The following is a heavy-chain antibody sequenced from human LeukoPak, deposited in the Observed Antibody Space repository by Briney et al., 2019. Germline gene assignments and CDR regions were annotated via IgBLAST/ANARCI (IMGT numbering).Heavy chain of an antibody. Sequence: ASVKVSCKTSGYTFTNYAFHWVRQAPGERLEWMGWINAGNGNTKYSQDFQGRVTFTTDTSASTAYMELSSLRSEDMAVYYCARVVGTGYYYYFDYWGQGTLVTVSS. J-gene: IGHJ4*02. V-gene: IGHV1-3*03. CDR2: INAGNGNT. D-gene: IGHD3-22*01. CDR1: GYTFTNYA. CDR3: ARVVGTGYYYYFDY.